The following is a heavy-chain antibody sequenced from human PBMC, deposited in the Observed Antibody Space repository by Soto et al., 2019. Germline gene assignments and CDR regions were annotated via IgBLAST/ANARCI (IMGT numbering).Heavy chain of an antibody. Sequence: GSLRLSCAVYGGSFSGYYWSWIRQPPGKGLEWIGEINHSGSTNYNPSLKSRVTISVDTSKNQFSLKLSSVTAADTAVYYCARGRRSYYAYWGQGTLVTVSS. V-gene: IGHV4-34*01. CDR3: ARGRRSYYAY. CDR1: GGSFSGYY. CDR2: INHSGST. D-gene: IGHD1-26*01. J-gene: IGHJ4*02.